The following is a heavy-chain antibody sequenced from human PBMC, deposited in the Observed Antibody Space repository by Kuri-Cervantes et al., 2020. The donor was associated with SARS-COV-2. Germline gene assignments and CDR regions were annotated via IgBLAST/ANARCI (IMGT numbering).Heavy chain of an antibody. J-gene: IGHJ4*02. V-gene: IGHV3-23*05. Sequence: GESLKTYCAASGFSFRNYAMSLVRQAPGRGLEWVAVVYSSDARTYYADPAKSSFTISRDNSKNPVYLQMNSLGVDDTAVYYCAKVGHSQNDFWSGYYTGWGQGTLVTVSS. CDR3: AKVGHSQNDFWSGYYTG. D-gene: IGHD3-3*01. CDR2: VYSSDART. CDR1: GFSFRNYA.